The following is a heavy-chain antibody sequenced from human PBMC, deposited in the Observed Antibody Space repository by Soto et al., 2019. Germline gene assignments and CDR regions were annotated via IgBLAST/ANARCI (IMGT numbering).Heavy chain of an antibody. CDR1: GFTFSAFT. D-gene: IGHD6-13*01. J-gene: IGHJ6*04. CDR3: ARDANPGDSSSPSSMDV. CDR2: ISSSSSYI. Sequence: GGSLRLSCAASGFTFSAFTMNWVRQAPGKGLEWVSSISSSSSYIYYADSVKGRFTISRDNAKNSLFLQMNSLRAEDTAVYYCARDANPGDSSSPSSMDVWGKGTTVTVSS. V-gene: IGHV3-21*01.